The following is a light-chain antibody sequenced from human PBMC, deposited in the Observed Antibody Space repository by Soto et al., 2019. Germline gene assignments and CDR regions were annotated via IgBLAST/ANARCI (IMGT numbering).Light chain of an antibody. CDR2: ADN. CDR1: SSNIGAGYD. CDR3: QSYDTSQRGVM. V-gene: IGLV1-40*01. Sequence: SVLTQTPSVSGAPGQKITMSCTGSSSNIGAGYDVHWYQQVPGAAPRLLIYADNNRPSGVPDRFSASKSGTSASLAITGLQGDYEANYNCQSYDTSQRGVMFVEGTKLTVL. J-gene: IGLJ3*02.